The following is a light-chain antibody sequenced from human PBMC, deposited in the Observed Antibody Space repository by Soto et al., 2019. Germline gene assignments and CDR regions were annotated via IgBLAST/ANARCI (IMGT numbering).Light chain of an antibody. V-gene: IGKV3-11*01. CDR3: RQRYNWPQT. J-gene: IGKJ1*01. Sequence: ETVLTQSPVTLSLSPGERATLSCRASQSVSTSLAWYQQQPGQAPRLLIYDASERPPGVPARFSGSGSGTDFNPTISSLETEDFAVYYCRQRYNWPQTFGQGTKVDIK. CDR2: DAS. CDR1: QSVSTS.